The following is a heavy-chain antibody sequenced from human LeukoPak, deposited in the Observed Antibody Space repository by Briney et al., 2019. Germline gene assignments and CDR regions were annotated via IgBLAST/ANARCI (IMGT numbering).Heavy chain of an antibody. J-gene: IGHJ4*02. CDR2: ISSGSGHI. CDR3: ARFLTVAVVPQRVDC. D-gene: IGHD6-19*01. V-gene: IGHV3-21*01. CDR1: GFNFDSYT. Sequence: GGSLRLSCAASGFNFDSYTMTWVRQAPGKGLEWVSSISSGSGHIYYADSMKGRFTISRDNAKSSLYLQMNSLRAEDTAVYYCARFLTVAVVPQRVDCWGQGTLVTVSS.